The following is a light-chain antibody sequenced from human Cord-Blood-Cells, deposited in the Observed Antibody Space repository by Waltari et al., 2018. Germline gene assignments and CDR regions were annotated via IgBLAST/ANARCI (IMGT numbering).Light chain of an antibody. CDR3: SSYAGSNNVV. CDR1: SSDVGGYNY. CDR2: EVS. V-gene: IGLV2-8*01. J-gene: IGLJ2*01. Sequence: QSALTQPPSASGSPGQSVTISCTGTSSDVGGYNYVSGYQQHPGKAPKLMIYEVSKRPSGAPDRISGSKSGNTASLTVSGLQAEDEADYYCSSYAGSNNVVFGGGTKLTGL.